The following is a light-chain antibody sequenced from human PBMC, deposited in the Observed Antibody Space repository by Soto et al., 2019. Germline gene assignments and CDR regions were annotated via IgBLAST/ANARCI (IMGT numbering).Light chain of an antibody. J-gene: IGKJ1*01. CDR3: QQYGSSGT. V-gene: IGKV3-20*01. CDR2: DAS. CDR1: QSVSSNY. Sequence: VLTHSPDTRSFSPGERATLSCRASQSVSSNYLAWYQQKLGQAPRLLIYDASNRATGIPDRFSGSGSGTDFTLTISRLEPEDFAVYYCQQYGSSGTFGQGTKVDIK.